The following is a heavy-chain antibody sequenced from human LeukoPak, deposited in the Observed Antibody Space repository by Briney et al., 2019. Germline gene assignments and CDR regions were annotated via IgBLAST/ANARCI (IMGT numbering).Heavy chain of an antibody. D-gene: IGHD3-3*01. V-gene: IGHV3-23*01. Sequence: PGGSLRLSCAASGFTFSSYAMSWVRQAPGKGLEWVSTTSGSGGSTYYADSVKGGFTVSRDNSKNTLYLQMNSLRAEDTAVYYCARFQVAYYDPSGFDPWGQGSLVTVSS. CDR2: TSGSGGST. CDR3: ARFQVAYYDPSGFDP. CDR1: GFTFSSYA. J-gene: IGHJ5*02.